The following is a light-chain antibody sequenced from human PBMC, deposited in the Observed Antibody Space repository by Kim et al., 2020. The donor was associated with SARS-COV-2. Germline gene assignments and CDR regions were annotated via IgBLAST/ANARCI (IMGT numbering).Light chain of an antibody. CDR3: QHDDSLPIS. V-gene: IGKV1-33*01. J-gene: IGKJ5*01. Sequence: ASVGDRVTITCQASQNIRKFLNWYQQKPRKAPNLLIYDASSLHTGVPSRFSGSGSGTDFTFTISSLQPEDIATYYCQHDDSLPISFGQGTRLEIK. CDR1: QNIRKF. CDR2: DAS.